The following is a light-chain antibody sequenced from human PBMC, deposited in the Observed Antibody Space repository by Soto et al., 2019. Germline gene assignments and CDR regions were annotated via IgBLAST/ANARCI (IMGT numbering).Light chain of an antibody. V-gene: IGKV3-15*01. CDR3: QQYTDWPMT. J-gene: IGKJ5*01. Sequence: EIVMTQSPASLSVSPGERATLSCRASQSVRSNLAWYKQIPGQAHRLLIYDAYTRATGIQARFSGSGSGTEFTLTIRSLQSEDFAVYYCQQYTDWPMTFGQGTRLEIK. CDR1: QSVRSN. CDR2: DAY.